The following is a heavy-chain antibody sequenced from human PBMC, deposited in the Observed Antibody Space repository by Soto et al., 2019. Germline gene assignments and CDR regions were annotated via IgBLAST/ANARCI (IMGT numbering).Heavy chain of an antibody. Sequence: QVQLVQSGAEVKNPGASVKVSCKASGYTFTTYYMHWLRQARGQGLEWMGIITPSSGSTRYEQKCRDRVTMTRDTSTSTVYMELSSLRSEDTAVYYCARAVSTKPAPIEYWGQGTLVCVSS. CDR3: ARAVSTKPAPIEY. D-gene: IGHD4-17*01. V-gene: IGHV1-46*01. CDR1: GYTFTTYY. J-gene: IGHJ4*02. CDR2: ITPSSGST.